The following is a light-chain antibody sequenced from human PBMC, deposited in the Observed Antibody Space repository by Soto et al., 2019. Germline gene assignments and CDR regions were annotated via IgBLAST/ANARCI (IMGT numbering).Light chain of an antibody. CDR1: QIVSSTY. V-gene: IGKV3-20*01. CDR2: RTS. CDR3: QQSHT. J-gene: IGKJ5*01. Sequence: EIVWTQSPGTLSLSPGERFTLSCMASQIVSSTYVSRYQQNRGQAPRLLTYRTSSRATGIPDRLSGRGSGTHFTLTISRLEPEDFAVSYCQQSHTVGQQPRLEI.